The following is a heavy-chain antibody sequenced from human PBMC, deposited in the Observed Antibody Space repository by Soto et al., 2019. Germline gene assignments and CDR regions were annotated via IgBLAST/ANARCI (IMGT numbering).Heavy chain of an antibody. V-gene: IGHV4-59*01. CDR2: IYYSGST. CDR1: GGSISSYY. Sequence: LSLTCTVSGGSISSYYWSWIRQPPGKGLEWIGYIYYSGSTNYNPSLKSRVTISVDTSKNQFSLKLSSVTAADTAVYYCASNTPSYDFWSGYLVYWGQGTLVTVSS. J-gene: IGHJ4*02. D-gene: IGHD3-3*01. CDR3: ASNTPSYDFWSGYLVY.